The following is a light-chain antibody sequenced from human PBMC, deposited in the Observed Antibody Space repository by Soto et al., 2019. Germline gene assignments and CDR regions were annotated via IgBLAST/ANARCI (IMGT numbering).Light chain of an antibody. J-gene: IGKJ1*01. CDR2: GAS. CDR1: QSVSNN. V-gene: IGKV3-15*01. CDR3: QQYNNWPPKWT. Sequence: EIVLTQSPGTLSLSPGERATLSCRTSQSVSNNYLAWYQQKPGQAPRLLIYGASTRATGIPARFSGSGSGTEFTLTISSLQSEDFAVYYCQQYNNWPPKWTFGQGTKVDIK.